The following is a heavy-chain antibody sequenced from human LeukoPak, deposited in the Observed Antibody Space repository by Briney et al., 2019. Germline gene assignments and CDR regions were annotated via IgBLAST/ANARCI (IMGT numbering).Heavy chain of an antibody. J-gene: IGHJ4*02. CDR3: ARDFGCSSISCSALVTDY. D-gene: IGHD2-2*01. CDR1: GFTFSAFA. CDR2: LSGGGDFK. Sequence: PGGSLRLSCAPSGFTFSAFAMSWVRQAPGKGLEWVSALSGGGDFKFYADSVTGRFTIYRDNYKTTLYLQMNSLRAEDTAVYYCARDFGCSSISCSALVTDYWGQGTLVTVSS. V-gene: IGHV3-23*01.